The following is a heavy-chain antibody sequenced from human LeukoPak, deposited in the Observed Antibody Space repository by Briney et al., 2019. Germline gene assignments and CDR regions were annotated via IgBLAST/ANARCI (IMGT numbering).Heavy chain of an antibody. V-gene: IGHV1-8*01. Sequence: PSASVTVSCTASGYPFSNYDINWLRQAPGKGLEWMGWMNPKSGNTGYVQKFQGRVIMTRDTSISTAYMELSSLTSEDTAVYFCARDRVGVGGNGYENWGQGTLVTVSS. D-gene: IGHD5-24*01. J-gene: IGHJ4*02. CDR2: MNPKSGNT. CDR3: ARDRVGVGGNGYEN. CDR1: GYPFSNYD.